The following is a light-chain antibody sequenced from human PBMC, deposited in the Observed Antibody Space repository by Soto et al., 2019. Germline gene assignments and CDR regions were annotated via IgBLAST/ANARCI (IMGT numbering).Light chain of an antibody. J-gene: IGKJ2*01. Sequence: DIHMTQSPSTLSSSVGDRDTITCRASQGISSWLAWYQQKARKAPKLLIYDASSLECSVPASLSDSGSGTEFTLTISSLQPDDFATYYCQQYNSYSGTFGQGTKLEIK. CDR2: DAS. CDR1: QGISSW. V-gene: IGKV1-5*01. CDR3: QQYNSYSGT.